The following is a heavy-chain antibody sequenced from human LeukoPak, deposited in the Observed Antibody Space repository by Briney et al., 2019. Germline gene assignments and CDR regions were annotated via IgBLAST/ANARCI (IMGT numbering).Heavy chain of an antibody. D-gene: IGHD3-22*01. J-gene: IGHJ4*02. CDR3: ASQGYDSSGYYYVLFDY. CDR2: MNPNSGNT. V-gene: IGHV1-8*01. Sequence: ASVKVSCKASGYTFTSYDINWVRQATGQGLEWMGWMNPNSGNTGYEQKFQGRVTMTRNTSISTAYMELSSLRSEDTAVYYCASQGYDSSGYYYVLFDYWGQGTLVTVSS. CDR1: GYTFTSYD.